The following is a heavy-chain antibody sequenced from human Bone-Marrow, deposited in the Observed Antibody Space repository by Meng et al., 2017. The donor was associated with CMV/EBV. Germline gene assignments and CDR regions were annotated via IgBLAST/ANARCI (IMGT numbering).Heavy chain of an antibody. CDR1: GYSFTNCW. J-gene: IGHJ4*02. D-gene: IGHD2-8*01. CDR3: AIRWRFGNGAYLDY. CDR2: INPGDSDT. V-gene: IGHV5-51*01. Sequence: GESLKISCKYSGYSFTNCWIGWVRQMPGKGLEWMGIINPGDSDTQYRSSFQGQVTISADKSINTSYLQWGSLKASDTAMYYCAIRWRFGNGAYLDYWGQGARVTVSS.